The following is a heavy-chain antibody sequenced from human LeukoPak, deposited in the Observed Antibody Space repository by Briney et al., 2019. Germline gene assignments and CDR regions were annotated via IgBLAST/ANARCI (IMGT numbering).Heavy chain of an antibody. J-gene: IGHJ4*02. CDR1: GYSFTSYW. Sequence: PGESLKISCKGSGYSFTSYWIGWVRQMPGKGLEWMGIIYPGDSDTRYSPSFQGQVTISADKSISTAYLQWSSLKASDTAMYYCARPALGGYDSSYFDYWGQGTLVTVSS. CDR2: IYPGDSDT. V-gene: IGHV5-51*01. CDR3: ARPALGGYDSSYFDY. D-gene: IGHD5-12*01.